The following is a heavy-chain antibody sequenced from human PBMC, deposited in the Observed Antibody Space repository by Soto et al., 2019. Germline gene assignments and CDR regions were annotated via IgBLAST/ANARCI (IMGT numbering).Heavy chain of an antibody. D-gene: IGHD5-12*01. CDR3: AREAVGDGYNYAFDI. J-gene: IGHJ3*02. V-gene: IGHV1-69*10. CDR1: GGTFSSYA. CDR2: IIPILGIA. Sequence: ASVKVSCKASGGTFSSYAISWVRQAPGQGLEWMGGIIPILGIANYTQKFQGRVTITADKSTSTAYMELSSLRSEDKAVYYCAREAVGDGYNYAFDIWGQGTMVTVSS.